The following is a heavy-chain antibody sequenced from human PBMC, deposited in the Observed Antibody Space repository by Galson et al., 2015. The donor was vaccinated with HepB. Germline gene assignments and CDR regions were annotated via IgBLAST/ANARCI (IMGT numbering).Heavy chain of an antibody. D-gene: IGHD5-18*01. V-gene: IGHV1-69*13. CDR3: ASEDTPYSFDY. CDR2: IVPFFGSA. Sequence: SVKVSCKASGGTFSTSGFSWVRQALGQGLEWMGGIVPFFGSANNAQKFQDRVTITADESTTTVYIELRGLRSEDTAIYYCASEDTPYSFDYWGLGTLVTVSS. J-gene: IGHJ4*02. CDR1: GGTFSTSG.